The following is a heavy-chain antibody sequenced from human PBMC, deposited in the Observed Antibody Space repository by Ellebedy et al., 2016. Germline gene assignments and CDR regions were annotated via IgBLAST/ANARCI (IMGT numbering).Heavy chain of an antibody. CDR1: GFPFEHFA. J-gene: IGHJ5*02. D-gene: IGHD3-3*01. CDR2: ISGSGVGT. Sequence: GGSLRLSXAASGFPFEHFALSWVRQAPGKELEWISAISGSGVGTYYADSVKGRFTVSRDNSKSTIYLQIDNLRAEDAATYYCARDRTFCSDDVCNGWFDPWGQGTLVTVSS. V-gene: IGHV3-23*01. CDR3: ARDRTFCSDDVCNGWFDP.